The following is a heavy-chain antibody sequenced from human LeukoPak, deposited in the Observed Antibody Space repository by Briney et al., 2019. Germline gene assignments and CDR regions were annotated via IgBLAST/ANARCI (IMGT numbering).Heavy chain of an antibody. Sequence: TLSLTCTVSGGSFGLYHWTWIRQPPGKALEWLALIDWDDGKFYSTSLKTRLTISKDTSKNQVVLTMTNLDPVDTATYYCARTTGSGGYYYFDYWGQGTLVTVSS. CDR1: GGSFGLYH. CDR3: ARTTGSGGYYYFDY. J-gene: IGHJ4*02. CDR2: IDWDDGK. V-gene: IGHV2-70*01. D-gene: IGHD3-10*01.